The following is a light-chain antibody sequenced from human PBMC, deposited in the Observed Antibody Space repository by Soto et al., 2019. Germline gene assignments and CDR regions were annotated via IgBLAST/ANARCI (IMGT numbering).Light chain of an antibody. CDR1: QSISRS. J-gene: IGKJ1*01. Sequence: EIVLTQSPAILSVSPGERATLSCRASQSISRSLAWYQQKPGQAPRLLISDASTRATGIPARFSGSGSGTEFTLTISSLQSEDFAVYYCQQYNNWPRTFGQGTKVEIK. CDR3: QQYNNWPRT. CDR2: DAS. V-gene: IGKV3-15*01.